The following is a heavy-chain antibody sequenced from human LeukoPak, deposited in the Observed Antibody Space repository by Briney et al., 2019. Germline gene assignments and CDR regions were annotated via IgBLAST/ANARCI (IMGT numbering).Heavy chain of an antibody. V-gene: IGHV3-30-3*01. CDR2: ISYDGSNK. Sequence: PGGSLRLSCAASGFTFSSYTMHWVRQAPGKGLEWVAVISYDGSNKYYADSVKGRFTISRDNSKNTLYLQMNSLRAEDTALYYCAKEEPRRTTQAFDIWGQGTMVTVSS. CDR3: AKEEPRRTTQAFDI. CDR1: GFTFSSYT. J-gene: IGHJ3*02. D-gene: IGHD4-17*01.